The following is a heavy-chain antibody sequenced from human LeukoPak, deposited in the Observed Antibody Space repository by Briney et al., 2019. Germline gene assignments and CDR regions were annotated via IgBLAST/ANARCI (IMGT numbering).Heavy chain of an antibody. CDR2: IYTSGST. CDR3: AGYYYDSSGYLGYYYYYMDV. CDR1: GGSVSSYY. D-gene: IGHD3-22*01. Sequence: SETLPLTCTVSGGSVSSYYWSWIRQPPGKGLEWIGYIYTSGSTNYNPSLKSRVTISVDTSKNQFSLKLSSVTAADTAVYYCAGYYYDSSGYLGYYYYYMDVWGKGTTVTVSS. V-gene: IGHV4-4*09. J-gene: IGHJ6*03.